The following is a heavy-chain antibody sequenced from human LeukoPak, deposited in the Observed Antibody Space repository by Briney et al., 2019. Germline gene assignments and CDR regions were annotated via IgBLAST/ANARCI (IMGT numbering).Heavy chain of an antibody. Sequence: PGGSLRLSCAAPGFTFSSYEMNWVRQAPGKGLERVSYISSSGSTIYYADSVKGRFTISRDNAKNSLYLQMNSLRAEDTAVYYCARYGSGYDFDYWGQGTLVTVSS. CDR1: GFTFSSYE. J-gene: IGHJ4*02. CDR2: ISSSGSTI. D-gene: IGHD5-12*01. CDR3: ARYGSGYDFDY. V-gene: IGHV3-48*03.